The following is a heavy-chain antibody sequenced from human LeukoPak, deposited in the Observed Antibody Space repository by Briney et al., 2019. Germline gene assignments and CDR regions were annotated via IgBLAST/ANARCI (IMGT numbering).Heavy chain of an antibody. J-gene: IGHJ4*02. CDR3: ARDLAGD. CDR2: ITGSGDST. D-gene: IGHD3-10*01. CDR1: DFTFSSYA. V-gene: IGHV3-48*03. Sequence: GGSLRLSCEGSDFTFSSYAMNWVRQAPGKGLEWVADITGSGDSTYYADSVKGRCTISRDNAKNSLYLQMNSLRAEDTAVYYCARDLAGDWGQGTLVTVSS.